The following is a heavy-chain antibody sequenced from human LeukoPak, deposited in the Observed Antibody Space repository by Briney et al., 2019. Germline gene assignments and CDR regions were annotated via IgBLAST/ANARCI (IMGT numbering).Heavy chain of an antibody. Sequence: PSETLSLTCAVYGGSFSGYYWSWIRQPPGKGLEWIGEINHSGSTNYNPSLKSRVTISVDTSKNQFSLKLSSVTAADTAVYYCARHGSHEAFDYWGQGTLVTVSS. CDR3: ARHGSHEAFDY. J-gene: IGHJ4*02. D-gene: IGHD1-26*01. V-gene: IGHV4-34*01. CDR1: GGSFSGYY. CDR2: INHSGST.